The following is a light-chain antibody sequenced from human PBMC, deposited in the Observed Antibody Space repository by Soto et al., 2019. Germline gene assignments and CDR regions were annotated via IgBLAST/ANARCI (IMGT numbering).Light chain of an antibody. J-gene: IGKJ1*01. V-gene: IGKV3-11*01. CDR2: DAS. Sequence: EIVLTQSPATLSLSPGERATLSCRASQSVSSYLAWYQQKPGQAPRLLIYDASNRATGIPARFSGSGSGTDFTLTISSLEPEDFAVYYYQQRSNWLAFGQGTKVEIK. CDR3: QQRSNWLA. CDR1: QSVSSY.